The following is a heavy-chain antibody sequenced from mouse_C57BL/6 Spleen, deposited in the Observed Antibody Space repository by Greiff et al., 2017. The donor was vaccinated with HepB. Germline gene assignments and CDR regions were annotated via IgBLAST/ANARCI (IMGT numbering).Heavy chain of an antibody. CDR1: GFTFSSYA. V-gene: IGHV5-4*01. J-gene: IGHJ2*01. CDR2: ISDGGSYT. Sequence: EVQLVESGGGLVKPGGSLKLSCAASGFTFSSYAMSWVRQTPEKRLEWVATISDGGSYTYYPDNVKGRFTISRDNAKNNLYLQMSHLKSEDTAMYYCARYDYYFDDWGQGTTLTVSS. D-gene: IGHD2-4*01. CDR3: ARYDYYFDD.